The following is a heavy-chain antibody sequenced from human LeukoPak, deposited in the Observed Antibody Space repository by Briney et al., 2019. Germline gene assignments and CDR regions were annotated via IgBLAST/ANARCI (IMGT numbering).Heavy chain of an antibody. Sequence: SETLSLTCTVSGGSISNYYWNWIRQPAGKGLEWIGRIYSSGSTNYNSSLKSRVTMSVDTSKNQFSLKLNSVTAADTAVYYCVRLPHAMSPFDYWGQGTLVTVSS. CDR2: IYSSGST. CDR1: GGSISNYY. D-gene: IGHD2-15*01. J-gene: IGHJ4*02. V-gene: IGHV4-4*07. CDR3: VRLPHAMSPFDY.